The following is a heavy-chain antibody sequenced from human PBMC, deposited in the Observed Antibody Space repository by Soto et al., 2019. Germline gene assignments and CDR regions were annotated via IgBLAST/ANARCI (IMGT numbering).Heavy chain of an antibody. CDR2: IKSSWDT. D-gene: IGHD2-15*01. CDR1: GDSITRAY. V-gene: IGHV4-4*07. CDR3: AREDPSIVPRTTGVDY. J-gene: IGHJ4*02. Sequence: QLQLQESGPGLVKPSETLSLTCTVSGDSITRAYWSWIRQPAGRGLEWIGRIKSSWDTNYNPALKSLVSLSIDTSGIQFSLELSSVTAAATAFYYCAREDPSIVPRTTGVDYWGQGILVTVSA.